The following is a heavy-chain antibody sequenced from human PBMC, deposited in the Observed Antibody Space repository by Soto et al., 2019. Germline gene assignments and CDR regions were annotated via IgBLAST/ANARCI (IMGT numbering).Heavy chain of an antibody. CDR3: ASRPEYDFWSGYYGY. D-gene: IGHD3-3*01. Sequence: LRLSCAASGFTFSSYEMNWVRQAPGKGLEWVSYISSSGSTIYYADSVKGRFTISRDNAKNSLYLQMNSLRAEDTAVYYCASRPEYDFWSGYYGYWGQGTLVTVSS. J-gene: IGHJ4*02. V-gene: IGHV3-48*03. CDR1: GFTFSSYE. CDR2: ISSSGSTI.